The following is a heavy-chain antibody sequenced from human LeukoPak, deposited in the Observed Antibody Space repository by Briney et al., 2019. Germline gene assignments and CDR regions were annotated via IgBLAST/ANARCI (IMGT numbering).Heavy chain of an antibody. CDR1: GFTFSSYG. CDR3: AKRRGDYFDY. D-gene: IGHD3-16*01. CDR2: IRYDGSNK. V-gene: IGHV3-30*02. J-gene: IGHJ4*02. Sequence: GGSLRLSCAASGFTFSSYGMHWVRQAPGKGLEWVAFIRYDGSNKYYADSVKGRFTISRDNAKNSLYLQMNSLRAEDTAVYYCAKRRGDYFDYWGQGTLVTVSS.